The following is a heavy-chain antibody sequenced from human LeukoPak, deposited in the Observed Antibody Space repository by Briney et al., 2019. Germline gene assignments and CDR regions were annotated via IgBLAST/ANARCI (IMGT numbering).Heavy chain of an antibody. Sequence: GSLILSCAASGFTFRSYGIHWVRQAPGKGLEGVGVIWYDGSNKYYADSVKGRFTISRDNSKNTLYLQMNSLRAEDTAVYYCAKDFYIAVAGTLDYWGQGTLVTVSS. CDR2: IWYDGSNK. J-gene: IGHJ4*02. V-gene: IGHV3-33*06. CDR1: GFTFRSYG. D-gene: IGHD6-19*01. CDR3: AKDFYIAVAGTLDY.